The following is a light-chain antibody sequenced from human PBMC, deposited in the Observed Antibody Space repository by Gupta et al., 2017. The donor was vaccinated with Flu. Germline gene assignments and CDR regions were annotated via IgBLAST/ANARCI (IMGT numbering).Light chain of an antibody. J-gene: IGKJ4*01. V-gene: IGKV1-33*01. Sequence: DIQMTQSPSSLSASIGDRVTITCQASQDINNYLNWYQQKPGKAPKLLVYDASNLETGVPSRFSGSGSGTDFTFTITSLRPEDIATYYCQHYDNLPLFGGGTKVEIK. CDR1: QDINNY. CDR3: QHYDNLPL. CDR2: DAS.